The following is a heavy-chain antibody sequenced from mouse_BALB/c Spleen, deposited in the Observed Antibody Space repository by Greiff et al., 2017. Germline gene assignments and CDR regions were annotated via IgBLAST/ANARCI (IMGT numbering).Heavy chain of an antibody. CDR3: TGTGTAY. D-gene: IGHD4-1*01. J-gene: IGHJ3*01. CDR1: GFTFSSYT. V-gene: IGHV5-12-2*01. CDR2: ISNGGGST. Sequence: EVKVVESGGGLVQPGGSLKLSCAASGFTFSSYTMSWVRQTPEKRLEWVAYISNGGGSTYYPDTVKGRFTISRDNAKNTLYLQMSSLKSEDTAMYYCTGTGTAYWGQGTLVTVSA.